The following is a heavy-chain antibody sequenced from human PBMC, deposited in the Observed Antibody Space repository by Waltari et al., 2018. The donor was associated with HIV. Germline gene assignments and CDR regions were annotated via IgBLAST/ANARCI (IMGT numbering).Heavy chain of an antibody. CDR3: ARGRVQVRGAMYYFDY. CDR1: GYTFTSYD. J-gene: IGHJ4*02. V-gene: IGHV1-8*01. Sequence: QVQLVQSGAEVKKPGASVKVSCKASGYTFTSYDINWVRQATGQGLEGMGWMNPNNGNTGYPQKFQGRVTMTRNTSISTAYMELSSLRSEDTAVYYCARGRVQVRGAMYYFDYWGQGTLVTVSS. CDR2: MNPNNGNT. D-gene: IGHD3-10*01.